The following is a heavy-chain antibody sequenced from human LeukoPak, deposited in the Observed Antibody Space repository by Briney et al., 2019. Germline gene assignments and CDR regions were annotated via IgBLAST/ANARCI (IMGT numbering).Heavy chain of an antibody. CDR2: LSYDGNSK. V-gene: IGHV3-30*03. Sequence: RSLRLSCAASGFTFSGYGMHWVRQAPGKGLEWVAVLSYDGNSKFYADSVKGRFTISGDNSKNTLYLQMNSLRAEDTAVYYCATFSTPGPWGQGTLVTVSS. J-gene: IGHJ5*02. CDR3: ATFSTPGP. CDR1: GFTFSGYG. D-gene: IGHD2/OR15-2a*01.